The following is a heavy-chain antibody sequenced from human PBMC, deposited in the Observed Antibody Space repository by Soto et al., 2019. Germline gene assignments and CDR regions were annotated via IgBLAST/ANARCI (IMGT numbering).Heavy chain of an antibody. CDR2: ISWNSGSI. J-gene: IGHJ4*02. D-gene: IGHD3-3*01. V-gene: IGHV3-9*01. CDR3: AKDVGFLEYFDY. Sequence: EVQLVESRGGLVQPGRSLRLSCAASGFTFDDYAMHWVRQAPGKGLEWVSGISWNSGSIGYADSVKGRFTISRDNAKNSLYLQMNSLRAEDTALYYCAKDVGFLEYFDYWGQGTLVTVSS. CDR1: GFTFDDYA.